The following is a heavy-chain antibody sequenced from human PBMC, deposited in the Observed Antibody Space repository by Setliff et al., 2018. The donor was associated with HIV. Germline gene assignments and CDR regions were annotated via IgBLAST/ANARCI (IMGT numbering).Heavy chain of an antibody. Sequence: SETLSLTCAVYGGSLSGHYWSWIRQPPGKGLEWIGEINHSGSTDYNPSLKSRVTISVDTSKNQFSLKLSSVTAADTAVYYCARAYYYYYMDVWGKGTTVTVSS. CDR1: GGSLSGHY. J-gene: IGHJ6*03. V-gene: IGHV4-34*01. CDR2: INHSGST. CDR3: ARAYYYYYMDV.